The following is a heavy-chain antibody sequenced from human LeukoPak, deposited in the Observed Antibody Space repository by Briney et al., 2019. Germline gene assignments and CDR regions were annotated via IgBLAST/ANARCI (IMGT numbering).Heavy chain of an antibody. Sequence: GGSLRLSCAASGFTFSSYSMNWVRQAPGKGLEWVSSISSSSSYIYYADSVKGRFTISRDNAKNSLYLQMNSLRAEDTAVYYCARDCYSALRYFDWLTTYNWFDPWGQGTLVTVSS. CDR1: GFTFSSYS. V-gene: IGHV3-21*01. J-gene: IGHJ5*02. D-gene: IGHD3-9*01. CDR2: ISSSSSYI. CDR3: ARDCYSALRYFDWLTTYNWFDP.